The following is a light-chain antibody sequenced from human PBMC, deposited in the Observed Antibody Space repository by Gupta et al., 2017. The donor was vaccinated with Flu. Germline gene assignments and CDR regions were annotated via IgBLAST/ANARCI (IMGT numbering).Light chain of an antibody. J-gene: IGKJ5*01. CDR2: GAS. Sequence: EIVLTQSPGILSLSPGERATLSCRASQSVSSSYLAWYQQKPGQAPRLLIYGASSRATGIPDRFSGSGSGTDFTLTISRLEPEDFAVYYCQQYGSSLSTFGQGTRLEIK. CDR3: QQYGSSLST. V-gene: IGKV3-20*01. CDR1: QSVSSSY.